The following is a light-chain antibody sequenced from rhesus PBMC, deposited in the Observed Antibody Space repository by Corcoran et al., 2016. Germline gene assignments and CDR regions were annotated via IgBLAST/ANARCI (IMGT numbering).Light chain of an antibody. J-gene: IGKJ3*01. CDR2: YAS. Sequence: DIQMTQSPSSLSASVGDRVTITCRASPGLSSYLAWYQQKPGKAPKPLIYYASNLESGVPSRFSGSGYGTEFNLTISSLQPEDVAPYYCQQYNSAPFTFGPGTKLDIK. CDR1: PGLSSY. CDR3: QQYNSAPFT. V-gene: IGKV1-37*01.